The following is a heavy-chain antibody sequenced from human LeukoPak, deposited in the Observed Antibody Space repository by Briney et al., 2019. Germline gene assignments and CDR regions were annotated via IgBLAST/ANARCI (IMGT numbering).Heavy chain of an antibody. V-gene: IGHV4-34*01. D-gene: IGHD5-24*01. J-gene: IGHJ4*02. CDR2: INHSGST. CDR1: GGSFSGYY. Sequence: KPSETLSLTCAVYGGSFSGYYWSWIRQPPGKGLEWIGEINHSGSTNYNPSLKSRVTISVDTSKNQFSLKLSSVTAADTAVYYCARGRGGYNSFDYWGQGTLVTVSS. CDR3: ARGRGGYNSFDY.